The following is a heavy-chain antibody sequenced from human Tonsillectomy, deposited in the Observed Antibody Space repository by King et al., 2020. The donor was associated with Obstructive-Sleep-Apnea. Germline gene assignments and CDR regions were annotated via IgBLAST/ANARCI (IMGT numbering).Heavy chain of an antibody. D-gene: IGHD3-3*01. CDR1: GGTFSTYA. J-gene: IGHJ4*02. CDR2: IIPIFGTP. CDR3: ARGEFCSNKDCPDSHFDY. V-gene: IGHV1-69*12. Sequence: FQLVQSGAEVKKPGSSVKISCKTSGGTFSTYAMTWVRQAPGQGLEWVGGIIPIFGTPNYARKFQGRVTISADESTSTAYMELNTLTPEDTAFYYCARGEFCSNKDCPDSHFDYWGQGTLVTVSA.